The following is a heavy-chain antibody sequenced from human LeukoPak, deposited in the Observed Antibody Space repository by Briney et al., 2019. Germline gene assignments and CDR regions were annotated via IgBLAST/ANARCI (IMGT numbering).Heavy chain of an antibody. CDR1: GGTFSSNA. CDR3: ARWEYTSGWFSRSPEAFDI. CDR2: IIPIFGYT. Sequence: SVKVSCKASGGTFSSNAISWVRQAHGQGLEWMGKIIPIFGYTNYAQKFQGRVTITADEATSTAYMELSSLRSDDPAVYYCARWEYTSGWFSRSPEAFDIWGVGTMVSVSS. V-gene: IGHV1-69*13. D-gene: IGHD6-19*01. J-gene: IGHJ3*02.